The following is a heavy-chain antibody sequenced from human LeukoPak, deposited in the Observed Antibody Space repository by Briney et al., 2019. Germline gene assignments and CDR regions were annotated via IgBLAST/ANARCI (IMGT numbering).Heavy chain of an antibody. CDR2: INSDGSDT. V-gene: IGHV3-74*03. J-gene: IGHJ4*02. CDR3: VSDSHYSPDS. D-gene: IGHD2-21*01. Sequence: GGSLRLSCAASGFTFNMYWMHWVRQGPGKGLVWVSRINSDGSDTTYADSVKGRFTISRDNAKNTVYLQMNSLRAEDTAVYYCVSDSHYSPDSWGQGSLVTVSS. CDR1: GFTFNMYW.